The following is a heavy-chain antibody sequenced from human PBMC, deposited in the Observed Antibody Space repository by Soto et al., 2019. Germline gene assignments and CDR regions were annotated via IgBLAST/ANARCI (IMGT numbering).Heavy chain of an antibody. D-gene: IGHD6-25*01. CDR1: GFTFSLYA. Sequence: GGSLRLSCAASGFTFSLYAMSWVRQAPGKGLEWVSSISGSGDSAYYADSVKGRLTISRDNSKNTLYLQINSLRAEDTAVYYCAKERSDHRIAAAAIDYWGQGAQVTVSS. CDR3: AKERSDHRIAAAAIDY. V-gene: IGHV3-23*01. CDR2: ISGSGDSA. J-gene: IGHJ4*02.